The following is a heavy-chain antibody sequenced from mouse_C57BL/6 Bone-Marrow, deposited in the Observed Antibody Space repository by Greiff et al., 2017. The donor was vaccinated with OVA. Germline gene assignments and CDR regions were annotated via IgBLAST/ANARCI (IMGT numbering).Heavy chain of an antibody. Sequence: QVQLQQPGAELVKPGASVKMSCKASGYTFTSYCINWVKQRPGHILDWIGYIYPCSGVSNYNQKFKSKATLTVDTSSSTAYMELSSLTAEDSAVYYCARATRQDYWGQGTTLTVSS. D-gene: IGHD2-12*01. J-gene: IGHJ2*01. CDR3: ARATRQDY. CDR2: IYPCSGVS. CDR1: GYTFTSYC. V-gene: IGHV1-55*01.